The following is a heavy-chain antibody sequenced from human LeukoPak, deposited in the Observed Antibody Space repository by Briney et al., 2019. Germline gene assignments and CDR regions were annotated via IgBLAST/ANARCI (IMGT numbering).Heavy chain of an antibody. CDR1: EFTFSNYA. CDR3: AKGSGINHYHWIDP. CDR2: ISGGGGST. V-gene: IGHV3-23*01. D-gene: IGHD1-14*01. J-gene: IGHJ5*02. Sequence: PGGSLRLSCAASEFTFSNYAMNWVRQAPGKGLEWVSGISGGGGSTYYADSVKGRFTISRENSKNTLYLQMDSLRAEDTALYYCAKGSGINHYHWIDPWGQGTLVTVSS.